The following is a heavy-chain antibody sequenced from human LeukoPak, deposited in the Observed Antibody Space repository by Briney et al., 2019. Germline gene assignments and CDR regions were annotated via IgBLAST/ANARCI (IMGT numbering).Heavy chain of an antibody. J-gene: IGHJ3*01. CDR3: ARTIYYYESTSYFSDAFDV. D-gene: IGHD3-22*01. V-gene: IGHV3-21*01. CDR2: ISPTSAYI. Sequence: GGSLRLSCAATGFTLSGHSMNWVRQAPGKGLDWVSSISPTSAYIYYQDSVKGRFTISRDDAKNSLYLEMDSLRAEDTAIYYCARTIYYYESTSYFSDAFDVWGQGTMVTVSS. CDR1: GFTLSGHS.